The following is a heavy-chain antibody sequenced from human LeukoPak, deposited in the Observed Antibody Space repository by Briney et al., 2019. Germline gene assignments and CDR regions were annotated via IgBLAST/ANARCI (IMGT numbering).Heavy chain of an antibody. CDR2: INQDGSQK. V-gene: IGHV3-7*03. J-gene: IGHJ4*02. CDR1: GFIFSSQA. Sequence: GGSLRLSCAASGFIFSSQAIGWVRQAPGRGLEWVANINQDGSQKHYVDSVKGRFTISRDNAKNSMYLQMNSLRVEDTAVYYCARAMDYWGPGTLVTVSS. CDR3: ARAMDY.